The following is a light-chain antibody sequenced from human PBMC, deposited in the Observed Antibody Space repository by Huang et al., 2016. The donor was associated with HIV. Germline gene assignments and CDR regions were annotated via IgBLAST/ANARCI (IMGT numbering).Light chain of an antibody. J-gene: IGKJ3*01. CDR3: QQRSNWPPT. V-gene: IGKV3-11*01. CDR1: QSVSSY. CDR2: DAS. Sequence: EIVLTQSPATLSLSPGERATLSCRASQSVSSYLAWYPQKPGPAPRLLIYDASNRATGIPARFSGSGSGTDFTLTISSLETEDFALYYCQQRSNWPPTFGPGTKVDIK.